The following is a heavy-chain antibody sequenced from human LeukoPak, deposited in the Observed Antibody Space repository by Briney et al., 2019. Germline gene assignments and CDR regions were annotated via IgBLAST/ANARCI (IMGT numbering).Heavy chain of an antibody. D-gene: IGHD3-16*01. CDR2: IYYSGST. CDR3: ARLMVYDYISP. Sequence: SETLSLTCTVSGDSISSSSYYWGWIRQPPGKGLEWIASIYYSGSTYYNPSLKGRVTISEDTSKTQFSLKLSSVTAADTAVYYCARLMVYDYISPWGQGTLVTVSS. J-gene: IGHJ5*02. V-gene: IGHV4-39*01. CDR1: GDSISSSSYY.